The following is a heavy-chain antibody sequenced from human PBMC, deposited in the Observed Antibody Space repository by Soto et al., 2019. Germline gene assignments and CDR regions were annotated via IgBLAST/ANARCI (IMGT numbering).Heavy chain of an antibody. CDR3: ARGAPPFDY. CDR2: SRNKVIGYTT. J-gene: IGHJ4*02. V-gene: IGHV3-72*01. Sequence: EVQLVQSGGGLVQPGGSLRLSCAASGLTLSDHYMDWVRQTPGKGLEWIGRSRNKVIGYTTEYAASVKGRFTISRDDSKNSLYLQMNGLGADATGVYYWARGAPPFDYWGQGTLVTVSS. CDR1: GLTLSDHY.